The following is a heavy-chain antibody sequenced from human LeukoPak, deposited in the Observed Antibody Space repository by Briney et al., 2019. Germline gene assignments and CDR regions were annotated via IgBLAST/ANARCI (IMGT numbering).Heavy chain of an antibody. D-gene: IGHD6-13*01. V-gene: IGHV1-24*01. CDR1: GYTLTELS. CDR2: FDPEDGET. CDR3: ATDAAAGTNY. Sequence: GASVKVSRKVSGYTLTELSVHWVRQAPGKGLEWMGGFDPEDGETIYAQKFQGRVTMTEDTSTDTAYMELSSLRSEDTAVYYCATDAAAGTNYWGQGTLVTVSS. J-gene: IGHJ4*02.